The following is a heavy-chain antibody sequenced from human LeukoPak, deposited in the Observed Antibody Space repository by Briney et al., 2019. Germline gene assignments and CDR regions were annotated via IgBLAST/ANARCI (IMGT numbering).Heavy chain of an antibody. J-gene: IGHJ2*01. D-gene: IGHD3-10*01. CDR3: ATVLPTMVRGERSHWYFDL. Sequence: ASVKVSCKVSGYTLTELSMHWVRQAPGKGLEWMGGFDPEDGVTIYAQKFQGRVTMTEDTSTDTAYMELSSLRSEDTAVYYCATVLPTMVRGERSHWYFDLWGRGTLVTVSS. V-gene: IGHV1-24*01. CDR1: GYTLTELS. CDR2: FDPEDGVT.